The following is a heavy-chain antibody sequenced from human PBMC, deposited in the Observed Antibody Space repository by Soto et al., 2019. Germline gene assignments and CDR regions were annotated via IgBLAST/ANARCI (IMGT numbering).Heavy chain of an antibody. J-gene: IGHJ6*02. V-gene: IGHV3-23*01. CDR2: ISGSGGST. CDR1: GFTFSSYA. Sequence: GGSLRLSCAASGFTFSSYAMSWVRQAPGKGLEWVSAISGSGGSTYYADSVKGRFTISRDNSKNTLYLQMNSLRAEDTAVYYCAKGPGRSRYYGMDVWGQGTTVTVSS. CDR3: AKGPGRSRYYGMDV.